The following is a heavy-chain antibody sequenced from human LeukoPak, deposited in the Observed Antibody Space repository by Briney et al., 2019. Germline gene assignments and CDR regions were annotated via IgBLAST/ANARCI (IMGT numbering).Heavy chain of an antibody. CDR1: GFSFSSYW. D-gene: IGHD4-17*01. V-gene: IGHV3-74*01. CDR3: ARKTTVSWFDS. J-gene: IGHJ5*01. Sequence: GGSLRLSCAASGFSFSSYWMHWVRQAPGKGLVWVSGISSDGTATTYADSVKGRFTISRDNAKSTLYLQMNSLRAEDTAVYYCARKTTVSWFDSWGQGTLVTVSS. CDR2: ISSDGTAT.